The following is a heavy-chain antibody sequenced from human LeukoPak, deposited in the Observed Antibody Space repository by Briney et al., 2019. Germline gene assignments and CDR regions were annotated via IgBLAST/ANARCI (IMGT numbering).Heavy chain of an antibody. CDR1: GFTFSGYY. D-gene: IGHD3-3*01. CDR2: ISSSGSTI. CDR3: ASARNYDFWSGYYPRAYYYDY. V-gene: IGHV3-11*01. J-gene: IGHJ4*02. Sequence: PGGSLRLSCAASGFTFSGYYMSWIRQAPGKGLEWVSYISSSGSTIYYADSVKGRFTISRDNAKNSLYLQMNSLRAEDTAVYYCASARNYDFWSGYYPRAYYYDYWGQGTLVTVSS.